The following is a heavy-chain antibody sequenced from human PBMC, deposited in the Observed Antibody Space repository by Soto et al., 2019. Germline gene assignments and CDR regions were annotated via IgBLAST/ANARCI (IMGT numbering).Heavy chain of an antibody. CDR3: ARESCSGGSCYYGMDV. CDR2: IWYDGSNK. D-gene: IGHD2-15*01. Sequence: GGSLRLSCAASGFTFSSYGMHWVRQAPGKGLKWVAVIWYDGSNKYYADSVKGRFTISRDNSKNTLYLQMNSLRAEDTAVYYCARESCSGGSCYYGMDVWGQGTTVTVSS. J-gene: IGHJ6*02. CDR1: GFTFSSYG. V-gene: IGHV3-33*01.